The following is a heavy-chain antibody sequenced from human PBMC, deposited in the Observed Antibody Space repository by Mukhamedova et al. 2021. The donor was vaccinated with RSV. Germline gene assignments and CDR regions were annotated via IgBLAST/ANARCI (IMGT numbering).Heavy chain of an antibody. V-gene: IGHV4-39*01. D-gene: IGHD3-3*01. Sequence: EWIGSIYFSGSTYYNPSLKSRVTIAVDTSKNQLSLKLRSVCAADTGVYYCARHSFRDNYRDFWSGHYGWFDPWGQGTLVTVS. J-gene: IGHJ5*02. CDR3: ARHSFRDNYRDFWSGHYGWFDP. CDR2: IYFSGST.